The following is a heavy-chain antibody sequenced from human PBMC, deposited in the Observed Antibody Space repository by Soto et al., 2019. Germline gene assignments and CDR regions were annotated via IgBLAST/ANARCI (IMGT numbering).Heavy chain of an antibody. Sequence: QVQLVQSGAEVKKPGASVKVSCKASGYIFTSYDINWVRQAAGQGLEWMGWMNPNSGNTGYAQKFQGRVTMTRNTSISTAYMELSSLRSEDTAVYYCARGGAMIVVEDYNYYGMDVWGQGTTVTVSS. CDR3: ARGGAMIVVEDYNYYGMDV. CDR1: GYIFTSYD. D-gene: IGHD3-22*01. V-gene: IGHV1-8*01. CDR2: MNPNSGNT. J-gene: IGHJ6*02.